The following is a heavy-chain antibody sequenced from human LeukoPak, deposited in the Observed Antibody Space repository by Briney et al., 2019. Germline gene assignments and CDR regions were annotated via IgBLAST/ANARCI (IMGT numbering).Heavy chain of an antibody. CDR2: IHSDGSPT. D-gene: IGHD3-10*01. CDR3: ARGSALGAYFDY. J-gene: IGHJ4*02. CDR1: GFTFSTYW. V-gene: IGHV3-74*01. Sequence: PGGSLRLSCAASGFTFSTYWMHWVRQAPGKGLVWVSRIHSDGSPTSYADPVKGRFTIARDNAKNTLYLQMDSLRAEDTAVYYCARGSALGAYFDYWGQGTLVAVSS.